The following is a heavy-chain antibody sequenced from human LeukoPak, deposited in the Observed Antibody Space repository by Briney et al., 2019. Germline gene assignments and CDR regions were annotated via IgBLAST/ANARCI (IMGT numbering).Heavy chain of an antibody. J-gene: IGHJ6*02. CDR1: GFTFSSYG. CDR2: ISYDGSNK. CDR3: AKEGRVDYYYYGMDV. Sequence: GGSLRLSCAASGFTFSSYGMHWVRQAPGKGLEWVAVISYDGSNKYYADSVKGRFTISRDNSKNTLYLQMNSLRAEDTAVYYCAKEGRVDYYYYGMDVWGQGTTVTVSS. V-gene: IGHV3-30*18.